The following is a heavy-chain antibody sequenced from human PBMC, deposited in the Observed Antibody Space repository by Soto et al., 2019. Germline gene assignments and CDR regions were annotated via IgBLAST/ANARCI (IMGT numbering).Heavy chain of an antibody. Sequence: QLQLHESGPGLVKPSETLSLTCNVSGDSIGRFYWSWIRQSAGKGLEWIGRVYSTGGVTYNPALKGRVTISLERSKNHVSREMNSVTAADTAVYFCARDLRGTGLDIWGRGTRVSVS. D-gene: IGHD3-16*01. CDR1: GDSIGRFY. CDR2: VYSTGGV. CDR3: ARDLRGTGLDI. V-gene: IGHV4-4*07. J-gene: IGHJ6*02.